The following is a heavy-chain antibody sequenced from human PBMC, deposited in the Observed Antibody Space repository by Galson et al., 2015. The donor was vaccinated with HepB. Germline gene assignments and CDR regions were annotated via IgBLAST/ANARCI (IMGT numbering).Heavy chain of an antibody. CDR3: ARHGFRGTYYSVLDM. D-gene: IGHD3-10*02. J-gene: IGHJ3*02. CDR2: IDWDDQK. Sequence: LVKPTQTLTLTCTLSGLSLSNTGMRVSWIRQPPGKALEWLARIDWDDQKFYNASLKRRLAISKDSSENHVVLTMTNMDPVDTATYFCARHGFRGTYYSVLDMWGQGTVVTVSS. CDR1: GLSLSNTGMR. V-gene: IGHV2-70*04.